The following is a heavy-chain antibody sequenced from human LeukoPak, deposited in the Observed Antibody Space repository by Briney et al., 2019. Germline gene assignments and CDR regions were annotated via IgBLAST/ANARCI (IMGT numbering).Heavy chain of an antibody. J-gene: IGHJ6*02. D-gene: IGHD2-15*01. CDR3: ARGFPRDIVVVVAATPGYYGMDV. V-gene: IGHV1-8*01. CDR2: MNPNSGNT. CDR1: GYTFTSYD. Sequence: ASVKVPCKASGYTFTSYDINWVRQATGQGLEWMGWMNPNSGNTGYAQKFQGRVAMTRNTSISTAYMELSSLRSEDTAVYYCARGFPRDIVVVVAATPGYYGMDVWGQGTTVTVSS.